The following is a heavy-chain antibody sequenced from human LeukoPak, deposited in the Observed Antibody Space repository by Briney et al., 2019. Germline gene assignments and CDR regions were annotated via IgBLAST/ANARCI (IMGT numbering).Heavy chain of an antibody. CDR3: ARDRSQEFDP. Sequence: PGGSLRLSCAASGFTFSSYSMNWVHQAPGKGLEWVSYISSSSSTIYYADSVKGRFTISRDNAKNSLYLQMNRLRADDTAVYYCARDRSQEFDPWGQGTLVTVSS. J-gene: IGHJ5*02. CDR1: GFTFSSYS. D-gene: IGHD3-10*01. V-gene: IGHV3-48*01. CDR2: ISSSSSTI.